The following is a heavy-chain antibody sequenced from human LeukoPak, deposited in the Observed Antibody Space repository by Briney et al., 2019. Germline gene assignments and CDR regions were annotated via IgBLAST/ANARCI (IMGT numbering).Heavy chain of an antibody. D-gene: IGHD6-19*01. CDR2: ISSSSSTI. J-gene: IGHJ4*02. CDR3: ARDRGGWPDY. V-gene: IGHV3-48*01. Sequence: QSGGSLRLSCAASGFTFSSYVMSWVRQAPGKGLEWLSYISSSSSTIYYADSVKGRFTISRDNAKNSLYLQLNSLRPEDTGLYYCARDRGGWPDYWGQGTLVTVSS. CDR1: GFTFSSYV.